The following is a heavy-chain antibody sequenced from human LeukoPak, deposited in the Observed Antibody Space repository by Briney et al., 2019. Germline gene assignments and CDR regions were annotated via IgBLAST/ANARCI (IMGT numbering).Heavy chain of an antibody. V-gene: IGHV4-30-2*01. Sequence: KSSETLSLTCAVSGGSISSGGYSWSWIRQPPGKGLEWIGEMYLSGTTHSNPSVKSRVTISIDKSKNQFFLTLSSVTAADTAVYYCAGLVGRYSSGLYYYYFDYWGQGTLVTVSS. CDR1: GGSISSGGYS. D-gene: IGHD3-22*01. J-gene: IGHJ4*02. CDR3: AGLVGRYSSGLYYYYFDY. CDR2: MYLSGTT.